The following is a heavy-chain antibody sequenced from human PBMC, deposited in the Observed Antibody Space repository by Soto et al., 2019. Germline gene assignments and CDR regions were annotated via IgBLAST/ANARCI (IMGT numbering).Heavy chain of an antibody. CDR3: AATGYTYGYHFDH. V-gene: IGHV5-10-1*01. D-gene: IGHD5-18*01. J-gene: IGHJ4*02. Sequence: GESLKISCKASGYTFTSYWITWVHQMPGRGLEWMGRIDPSDSSTNYSPSFQGHVTISTDKSITTAHLQWSSLKVSDTAMYYCAATGYTYGYHFDHWGQGTQVTVS. CDR2: IDPSDSST. CDR1: GYTFTSYW.